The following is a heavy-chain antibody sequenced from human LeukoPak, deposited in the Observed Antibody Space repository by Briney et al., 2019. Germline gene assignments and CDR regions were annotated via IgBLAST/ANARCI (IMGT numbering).Heavy chain of an antibody. V-gene: IGHV1-2*02. J-gene: IGHJ3*02. CDR1: GYTFTGYY. CDR3: AREGDYGDAFDI. D-gene: IGHD4-17*01. Sequence: ASVKVSCKASGYTFTGYYMHWVRQAPGQGLEWMGWINPNSGGTNYAQKFQGRVTMTRDTSISTAYMELSRRRSEDTAVYYCAREGDYGDAFDIWGQGTMVTVSS. CDR2: INPNSGGT.